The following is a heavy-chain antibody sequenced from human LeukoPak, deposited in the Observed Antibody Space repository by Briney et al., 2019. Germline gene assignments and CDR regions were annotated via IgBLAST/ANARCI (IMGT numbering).Heavy chain of an antibody. CDR1: EFFFVTFA. D-gene: IGHD6-13*01. V-gene: IGHV3-23*01. CDR3: ARVIRAAPGKGYFDY. CDR2: ISGSGGST. Sequence: GGPLRPSFATPEFFFVTFARSWFARAPGKGLRGPPSISGSGGSTYHADSVKGRFTISRDSSKNTLYLQMNSLRAEDTAIYYCARVIRAAPGKGYFDYWGQGTLVTVSS. J-gene: IGHJ4*02.